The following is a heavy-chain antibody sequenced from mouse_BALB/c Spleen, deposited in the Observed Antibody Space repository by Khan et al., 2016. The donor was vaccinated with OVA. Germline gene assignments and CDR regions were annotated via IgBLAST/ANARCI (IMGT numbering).Heavy chain of an antibody. V-gene: IGHV9-4*02. CDR2: INTHSGVP. D-gene: IGHD2-14*01. CDR3: ARGGAAYYRNDGGAMDY. Sequence: QIQLVQSGPELKKPGETVRISCKASGYTFTTAGMQWVQKMPGKGLKWIGWINTHSGVPKYAEDFKGRFAFSLDTSASTTYLHITNLKNEDKATYFCARGGAAYYRNDGGAMDYWGQGTSVTVSS. J-gene: IGHJ4*01. CDR1: GYTFTTAG.